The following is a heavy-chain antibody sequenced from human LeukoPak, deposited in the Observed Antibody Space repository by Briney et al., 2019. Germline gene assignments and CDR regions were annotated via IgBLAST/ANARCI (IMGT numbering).Heavy chain of an antibody. Sequence: SETLSLTCTVSGGSISSSSYYWGWNRQPPGKGLEWIGSIYYSGSTYYNPSLKSRVTISVDTSKNQFSLKLSSVTAADTAVYYCARRWRAIDYWGQGTLVTVSS. CDR1: GGSISSSSYY. CDR3: ARRWRAIDY. J-gene: IGHJ4*02. D-gene: IGHD2-15*01. V-gene: IGHV4-39*01. CDR2: IYYSGST.